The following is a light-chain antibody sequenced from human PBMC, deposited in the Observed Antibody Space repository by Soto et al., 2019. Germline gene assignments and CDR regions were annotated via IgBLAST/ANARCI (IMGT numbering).Light chain of an antibody. CDR1: QSVSNN. J-gene: IGKJ1*01. V-gene: IGKV3-15*01. CDR2: GAS. CDR3: HHYNNSWT. Sequence: EIVMTQSPATLSVSPGERATLSCRASQSVSNNLAWYQKKPGQAPRLLIYGASTRATGIPARFSGSGSGTEFTLTISSLQSEDFAFYYCHHYNNSWTFGQGTRVDIK.